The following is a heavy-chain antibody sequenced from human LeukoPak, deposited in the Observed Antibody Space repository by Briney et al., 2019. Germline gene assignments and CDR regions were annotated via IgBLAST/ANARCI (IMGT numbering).Heavy chain of an antibody. CDR3: AELGITMIGGV. D-gene: IGHD3-10*02. Sequence: SGGSLRLSCAASGFTFSSYEMNWVRQAPGKGLEWVSYISSSGSTIYYADSVKGRFTIPRDNAKNSLYLQMNSLRAEDTAVYYCAELGITMIGGVWGKGTRSPSPQ. CDR2: ISSSGSTI. V-gene: IGHV3-48*03. J-gene: IGHJ6*04. CDR1: GFTFSSYE.